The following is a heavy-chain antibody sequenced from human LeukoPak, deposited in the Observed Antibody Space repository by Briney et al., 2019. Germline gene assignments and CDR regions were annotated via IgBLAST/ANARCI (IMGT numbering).Heavy chain of an antibody. J-gene: IGHJ4*02. D-gene: IGHD4-23*01. V-gene: IGHV3-74*01. CDR3: ARGRPHGNDY. Sequence: PGGSLSLSCAASGFTFSSYWMNWVRQAPGKGLVWVSRIASDGSSTTYADSVKGRFSISRDNAKNTLYLQMNSLRVEDMAVYYCARGRPHGNDYWGQGTLVTVSS. CDR2: IASDGSST. CDR1: GFTFSSYW.